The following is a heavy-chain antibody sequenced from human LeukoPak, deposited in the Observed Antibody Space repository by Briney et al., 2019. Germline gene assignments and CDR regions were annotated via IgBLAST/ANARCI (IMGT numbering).Heavy chain of an antibody. CDR2: ISSSGSTI. D-gene: IGHD4-17*01. CDR3: ARLGPVNKDHYIDV. J-gene: IGHJ6*03. CDR1: GFTFSDYY. Sequence: PGGSLRLSCAASGFTFSDYYMSWIRQAPGKGLEWVSYISSSGSTIYYADSVKGRFTISRDNADNSLYLQMNSLGAEDTAVYFCARLGPVNKDHYIDVGGKGTTVTISS. V-gene: IGHV3-11*04.